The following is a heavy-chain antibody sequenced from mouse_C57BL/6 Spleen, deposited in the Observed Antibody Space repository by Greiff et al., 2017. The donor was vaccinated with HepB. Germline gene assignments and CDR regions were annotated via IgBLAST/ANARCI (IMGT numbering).Heavy chain of an antibody. CDR2: ISYDGSN. D-gene: IGHD2-5*01. J-gene: IGHJ4*01. Sequence: DVKLQESGPGLVKPSQSLSLTCSVTGYSITSGYYWNWIRQFPGNKLEWMGYISYDGSNNYNPSLKNRISITRDTSKNQFFLKLNSVTTEDTATYYCARGGYSNSYYAMDYWGQGTSVTVSS. V-gene: IGHV3-6*01. CDR1: GYSITSGYY. CDR3: ARGGYSNSYYAMDY.